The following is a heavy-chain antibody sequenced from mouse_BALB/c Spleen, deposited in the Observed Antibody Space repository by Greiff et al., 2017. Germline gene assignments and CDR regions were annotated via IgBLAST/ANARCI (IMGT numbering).Heavy chain of an antibody. Sequence: VKLMESGAELVRPGTSVKVSCKASGYAFTNYLIEWVKQRPGQGLEWIGVINPGSGGTNYNEKFKGKATLTADKSSSTAYMQLSSLTSDDSAVYFCAREGDSSGAYWGQGTLVTVSA. CDR3: AREGDSSGAY. V-gene: IGHV1-54*01. D-gene: IGHD3-2*01. CDR2: INPGSGGT. J-gene: IGHJ3*01. CDR1: GYAFTNYL.